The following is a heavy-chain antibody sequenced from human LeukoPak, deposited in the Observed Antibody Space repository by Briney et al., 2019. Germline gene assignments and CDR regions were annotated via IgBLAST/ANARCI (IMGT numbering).Heavy chain of an antibody. Sequence: GGSLRLSCAASGFTFYDYAMHWVRQAPGKGLEWVSGISWNSGSIGYADSVKGRFTISRDNAKNSLYLQMNSLRAEDTALYYCARGHWGLDYWGQGTLVTVSS. V-gene: IGHV3-9*01. CDR1: GFTFYDYA. D-gene: IGHD7-27*01. J-gene: IGHJ4*02. CDR2: ISWNSGSI. CDR3: ARGHWGLDY.